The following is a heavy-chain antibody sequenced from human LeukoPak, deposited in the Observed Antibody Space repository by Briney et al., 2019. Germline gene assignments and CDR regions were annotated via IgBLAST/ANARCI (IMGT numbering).Heavy chain of an antibody. D-gene: IGHD2-15*01. CDR2: IYSRGT. CDR1: GGSISSYY. CDR3: ARVEILRGAGRDPPCYMDV. Sequence: SETLSLTCTVSGGSISSYYLSWIRQPAGKGLEWIGRIYSRGTTYNPSLKDRVTMSADTSRNHVSLTLNSVTAADTAVYYCARVEILRGAGRDPPCYMDVWGKAITVIVSS. V-gene: IGHV4-4*07. J-gene: IGHJ6*03.